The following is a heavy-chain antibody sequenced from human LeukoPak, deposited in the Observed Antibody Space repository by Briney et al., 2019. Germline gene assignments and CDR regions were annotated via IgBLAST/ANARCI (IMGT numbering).Heavy chain of an antibody. V-gene: IGHV1-69*13. CDR2: IIPIFGTA. D-gene: IGHD3-9*01. J-gene: IGHJ4*02. CDR3: ATPSLRYFDTTGGFDY. Sequence: SVKVSCKASGGTFISYAISWVRQAPGQGLEWMGGIIPIFGTANYAQKFQGRVTITADESTSTAYMELSSLRSEDTAVYYCATPSLRYFDTTGGFDYWGQGTLVTVSS. CDR1: GGTFISYA.